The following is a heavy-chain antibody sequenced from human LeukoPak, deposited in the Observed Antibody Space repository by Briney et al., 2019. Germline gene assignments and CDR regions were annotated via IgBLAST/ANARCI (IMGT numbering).Heavy chain of an antibody. D-gene: IGHD6-13*01. CDR3: ARHWETSSWYVDY. CDR2: IYYSGST. J-gene: IGHJ4*02. CDR1: GVSISSYY. V-gene: IGHV4-59*08. Sequence: SETLSLTCTVSGVSISSYYWSWIRQPPGKGLEWIGYIYYSGSTNYNPSLKRRVTISVDTSNNQLSLKLSSVTAADTAVYYCARHWETSSWYVDYWGQGTLVTVSS.